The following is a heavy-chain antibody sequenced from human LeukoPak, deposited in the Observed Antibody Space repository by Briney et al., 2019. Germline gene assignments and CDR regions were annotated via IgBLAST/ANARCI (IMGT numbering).Heavy chain of an antibody. CDR1: GYTFSNFG. V-gene: IGHV1-18*01. D-gene: IGHD3-3*01. J-gene: IGHJ6*02. CDR2: ICANNGKT. CDR3: ARGVRHLEWLLYPNYYQYYTINV. Sequence: ASVKVSCKASGYTFSNFGINWVRQAPGQGPEWMGWICANNGKTEFAPRFQARVTLTTDTSTTTAYMEVRNLRSDDTAVYYCARGVRHLEWLLYPNYYQYYTINVWGQGTTVTVSS.